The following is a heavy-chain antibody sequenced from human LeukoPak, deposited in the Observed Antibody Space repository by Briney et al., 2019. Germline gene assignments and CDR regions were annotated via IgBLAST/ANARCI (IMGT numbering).Heavy chain of an antibody. D-gene: IGHD3-10*01. CDR2: ISGSGGST. J-gene: IGHJ4*02. CDR3: ARTYGSGSYYNSYFDY. CDR1: GFTFSNYA. V-gene: IGHV3-23*01. Sequence: GGSLRLSCAASGFTFSNYAMSWVRQAPGKGLEWVSAISGSGGSTYYADSVKGRFTISRDNSKNTLYLQMNSLRAEDTAVYYCARTYGSGSYYNSYFDYWGQGTLVTVSS.